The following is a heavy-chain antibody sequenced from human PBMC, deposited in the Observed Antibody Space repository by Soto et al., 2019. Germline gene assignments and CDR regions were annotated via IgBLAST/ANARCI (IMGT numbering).Heavy chain of an antibody. CDR1: GFTFSRYE. D-gene: IGHD1-26*01. V-gene: IGHV3-48*03. Sequence: PGGSLRLSCADSGFTFSRYEMNWVRQAPGKGMEWVSYISSSSSTLYYADSVKGRFTISRDNAKNPLYLQMNSLRAEDTAVYYCARGGSGSYFWYFDLWGRGTLVTVSS. CDR2: ISSSSSTL. CDR3: ARGGSGSYFWYFDL. J-gene: IGHJ2*01.